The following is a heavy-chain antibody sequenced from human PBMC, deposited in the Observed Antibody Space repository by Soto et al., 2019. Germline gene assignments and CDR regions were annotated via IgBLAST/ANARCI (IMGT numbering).Heavy chain of an antibody. CDR2: IYYSGCT. J-gene: IGHJ4*02. CDR1: GGSISSGGYY. V-gene: IGHV4-31*03. CDR3: ARLSKQWLVNDY. D-gene: IGHD6-19*01. Sequence: SETLSLTCTVSGGSISSGGYYWSWIRQHPGRGLEWIGYIYYSGCTSYNPSLKSRVTISVDTFKNQFSLKLSSVTAADTAVYYCARLSKQWLVNDYWGKGTLVTVSS.